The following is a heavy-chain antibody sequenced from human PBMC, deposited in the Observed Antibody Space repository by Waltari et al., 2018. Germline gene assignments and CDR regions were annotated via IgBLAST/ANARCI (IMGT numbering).Heavy chain of an antibody. J-gene: IGHJ5*02. V-gene: IGHV4-39*01. D-gene: IGHD5-12*01. CDR3: VRHWKRNGYRFDP. CDR2: IYYSGTT. CDR1: GGSISRSSYY. Sequence: QLQLQESGPTLVKPSETLSLTCTVSGGSISRSSYYWGWIRQSPGKGLEWIGSIYYSGTTYYNPTRESRVTISGDTSKNQFSLKLSSVTAADTAVYYCVRHWKRNGYRFDPWGQGTLVTVSS.